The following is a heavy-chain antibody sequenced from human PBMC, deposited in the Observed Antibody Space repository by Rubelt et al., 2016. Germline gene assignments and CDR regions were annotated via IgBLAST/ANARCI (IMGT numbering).Heavy chain of an antibody. CDR3: AKDRGGSYTELDY. Sequence: GFTFSSYGMHWVRQAPGKGLEWVAVISYDGSNKYYADSVKGRFTISRDNSKNTLYLQMNSLRAEDTAVYFCAKDRGGSYTELDYWGQGTLVTVSS. J-gene: IGHJ4*02. CDR2: ISYDGSNK. V-gene: IGHV3-30*18. D-gene: IGHD1-26*01. CDR1: GFTFSSYG.